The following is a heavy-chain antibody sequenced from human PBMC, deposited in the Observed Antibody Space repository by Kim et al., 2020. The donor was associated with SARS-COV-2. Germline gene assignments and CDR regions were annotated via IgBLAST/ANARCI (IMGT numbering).Heavy chain of an antibody. CDR2: IYPGDSDT. J-gene: IGHJ3*02. D-gene: IGHD3-3*01. Sequence: GESLKISCKGSGYSFTSYWIGWVRQMPGKGLEWMGIIYPGDSDTRYSPSFQGQVTISADKFISTAYLQWSSLKASDTAMYYCARLITIFGVVTTGAFDIWGQGTMVTVSS. CDR1: GYSFTSYW. CDR3: ARLITIFGVVTTGAFDI. V-gene: IGHV5-51*01.